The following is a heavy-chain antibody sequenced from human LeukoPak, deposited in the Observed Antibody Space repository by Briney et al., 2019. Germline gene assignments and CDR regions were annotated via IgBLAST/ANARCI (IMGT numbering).Heavy chain of an antibody. CDR1: GFTFSSYA. D-gene: IGHD3-10*01. J-gene: IGHJ4*02. Sequence: PGRSLRLSCAASGFTFSSYAMHWVRQAPGKGLEWVAVISYDGSNKYYADSVKGRFTISRDNSKNTLYLQMNSLRAEDTAVYYCARDPDYYGSGSPQLISDYWGQGTLVTVSS. CDR2: ISYDGSNK. CDR3: ARDPDYYGSGSPQLISDY. V-gene: IGHV3-30-3*01.